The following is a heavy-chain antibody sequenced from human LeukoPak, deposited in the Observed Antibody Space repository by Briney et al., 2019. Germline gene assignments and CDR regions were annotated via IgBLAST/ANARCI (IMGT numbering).Heavy chain of an antibody. CDR1: GFTFSSYS. CDR2: ISYDGSNK. CDR3: ARDAGLQQQYYYYYYMDV. Sequence: PGGSLRLSCAASGFTFSSYSMNWVRQAPGKGLEWVAVISYDGSNKYYADSVKGRFTISRDNSKNTLYLQMNSLRAEDTAVYYCARDAGLQQQYYYYYYMDVWGKGTTVTVSS. D-gene: IGHD6-13*01. J-gene: IGHJ6*03. V-gene: IGHV3-30*03.